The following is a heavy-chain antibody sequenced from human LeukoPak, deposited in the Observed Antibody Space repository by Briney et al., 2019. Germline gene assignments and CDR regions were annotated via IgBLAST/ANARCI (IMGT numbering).Heavy chain of an antibody. Sequence: SETLPLTCTVSGGSISDYYWNWIRQPPGKGLEWVAYVHYSGTTKYNPSLQSRVTTAVDMSKKEVSLRLDSVTAADTAVYYCAGDMRGSARVWFDSWGQGVQVIVSS. V-gene: IGHV4-59*12. CDR1: GGSISDYY. J-gene: IGHJ5*01. D-gene: IGHD3-10*01. CDR2: VHYSGTT. CDR3: AGDMRGSARVWFDS.